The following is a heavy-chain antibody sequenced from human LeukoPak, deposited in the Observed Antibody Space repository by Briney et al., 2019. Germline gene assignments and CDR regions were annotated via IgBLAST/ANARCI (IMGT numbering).Heavy chain of an antibody. V-gene: IGHV3-23*01. CDR3: AKLLNDYGDYYFDS. Sequence: PGGSLRLSCAASGFTFDDYGMSWVRQAPGKGLEWVSGISGSGGSGGGTYYADSVKGRFTISRDNSKNTLYLQMNSLRADDTAAYYCAKLLNDYGDYYFDSWGQGTLVTVSS. CDR1: GFTFDDYG. CDR2: ISGSGGSGGGT. D-gene: IGHD4-17*01. J-gene: IGHJ4*02.